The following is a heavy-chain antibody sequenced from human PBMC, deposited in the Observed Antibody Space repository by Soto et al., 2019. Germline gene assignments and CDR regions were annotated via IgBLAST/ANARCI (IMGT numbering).Heavy chain of an antibody. J-gene: IGHJ6*02. CDR3: AGDPPTYYYDSSVRYGMDV. V-gene: IGHV1-69*13. CDR1: GGTFSSYA. Sequence: ASVKVSCKASGGTFSSYAISWVRQAPGQGLEWMGGIIPIFGTANYAQKFQGRVTITADESTSTAYMELSSLRSEDTAVYYCAGDPPTYYYDSSVRYGMDVWGQGTTVTVSS. CDR2: IIPIFGTA. D-gene: IGHD3-22*01.